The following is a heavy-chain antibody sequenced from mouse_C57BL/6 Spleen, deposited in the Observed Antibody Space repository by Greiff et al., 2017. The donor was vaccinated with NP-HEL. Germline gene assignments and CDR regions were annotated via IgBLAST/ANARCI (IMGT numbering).Heavy chain of an antibody. V-gene: IGHV1-53*01. CDR2: INPSNGGT. J-gene: IGHJ4*01. CDR1: GYTFTSYW. CDR3: ARRGYSNRDYHAMDY. D-gene: IGHD2-5*01. Sequence: QVHVKQPGTELVKPGASVKLSCKASGYTFTSYWMHWVKQRPGQGLEWIGNINPSNGGTNYNEKFKSKATLTVDKSSSTAYMQLSSLTSEDSAVYYCARRGYSNRDYHAMDYWGQGTSVTVSS.